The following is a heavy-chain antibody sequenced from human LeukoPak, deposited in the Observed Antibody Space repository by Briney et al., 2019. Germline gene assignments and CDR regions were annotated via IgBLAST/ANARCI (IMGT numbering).Heavy chain of an antibody. D-gene: IGHD1-1*01. CDR3: ARYWNGDFDY. V-gene: IGHV1-46*03. CDR2: INPSGGST. Sequence: GASVKVSCKASGYTFTGYYMHWVRQAPGQGLEWMGIINPSGGSTNYAQKFQGRVTMTRDTSTSTVYMELSSLRSEDTAVYYCARYWNGDFDYWGQGTLVTVSP. J-gene: IGHJ4*02. CDR1: GYTFTGYY.